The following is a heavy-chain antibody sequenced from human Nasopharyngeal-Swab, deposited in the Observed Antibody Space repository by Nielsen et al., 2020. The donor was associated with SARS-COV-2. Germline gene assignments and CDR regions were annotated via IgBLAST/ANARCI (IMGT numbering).Heavy chain of an antibody. CDR1: GASISSTNW. Sequence: SETLSLTCAVSGASISSTNWWSWGRPPPGKGLEWIAEIYHDGNTNYNPSLRSRVIISVDKSKNQFSLKLYSVTAADTAVYYCARDWSIAVAGYYYYYDMDVWGQGTTVTVSS. D-gene: IGHD6-19*01. V-gene: IGHV4-4*02. CDR3: ARDWSIAVAGYYYYYDMDV. CDR2: IYHDGNT. J-gene: IGHJ6*02.